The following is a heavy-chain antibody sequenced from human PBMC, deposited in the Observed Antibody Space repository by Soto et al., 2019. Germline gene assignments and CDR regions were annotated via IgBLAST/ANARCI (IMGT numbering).Heavy chain of an antibody. Sequence: QVQLVDSGGGVVQPGRSLRLSCAASGLTFTNHAMHWVRQAPGRGLEWVAVISYDGSSEYYADSVKGRVTLSRDNSKNTLFLQMNSLRPDDTAVYYCARGARSAYPHDGFDIWGQGTMVIVSS. CDR2: ISYDGSSE. J-gene: IGHJ3*02. V-gene: IGHV3-30-3*01. CDR3: ARGARSAYPHDGFDI. CDR1: GLTFTNHA. D-gene: IGHD3-16*01.